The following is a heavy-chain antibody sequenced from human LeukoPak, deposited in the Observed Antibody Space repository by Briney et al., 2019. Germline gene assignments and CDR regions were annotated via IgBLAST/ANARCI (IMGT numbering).Heavy chain of an antibody. D-gene: IGHD3-16*01. Sequence: GGSLRLSCAASGFTVSSNYMSWVRQAPGKGLEWVSVIYSGGSTYYADSVKGRFTISRDNSKNTLYLRMNSLRAEDTAVYYCARDFWGSFDMWGQGTMVTVSS. CDR2: IYSGGST. CDR1: GFTVSSNY. J-gene: IGHJ3*02. CDR3: ARDFWGSFDM. V-gene: IGHV3-66*01.